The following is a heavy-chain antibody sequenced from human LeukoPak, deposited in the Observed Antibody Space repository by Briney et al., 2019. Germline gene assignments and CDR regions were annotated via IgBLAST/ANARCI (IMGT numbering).Heavy chain of an antibody. CDR2: MNPNSGNT. CDR3: ARGDSGSWGEEDY. Sequence: ASVKVSCEASGYTFTSYDINWVRQATGQGLEWMGWMNPNSGNTGYAQKFQGRVTITRNTSISTAYMELSSLRSEDTAVYYCARGDSGSWGEEDYWGQGTLVTVSS. D-gene: IGHD1-26*01. CDR1: GYTFTSYD. V-gene: IGHV1-8*03. J-gene: IGHJ4*02.